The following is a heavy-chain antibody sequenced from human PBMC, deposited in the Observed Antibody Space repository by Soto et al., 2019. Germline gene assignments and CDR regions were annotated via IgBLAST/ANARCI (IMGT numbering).Heavy chain of an antibody. V-gene: IGHV3-43D*04. J-gene: IGHJ6*02. CDR1: GFTIEDSA. Sequence: GGFLRLSCAASGFTIEDSAMHWVRQGPGKGLAWVALISWAGGCTYYAASVKARFTISIDNSKNSLYLQMNSLRAEATALYYCANEPNPPSSSSRGGSYEYGMDXWGQRAT. D-gene: IGHD6-6*01. CDR2: ISWAGGCT. CDR3: ANEPNPPSSSSRGGSYEYGMDX.